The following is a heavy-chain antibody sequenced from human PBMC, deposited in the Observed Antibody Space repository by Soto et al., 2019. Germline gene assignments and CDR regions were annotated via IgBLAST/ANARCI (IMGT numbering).Heavy chain of an antibody. CDR1: VFTFVNFV. Sequence: TGWSLRLSCAASVFTFVNFVMSWVRQTPGKGLEWVSTITETGGDTYYTDSVKGRFTISRDNSKNTLYLQMTSLRAEGTALYYCTKASSDRNHMEVWGPGTTVTVSS. J-gene: IGHJ6*02. CDR2: ITETGGDT. V-gene: IGHV3-23*01. CDR3: TKASSDRNHMEV.